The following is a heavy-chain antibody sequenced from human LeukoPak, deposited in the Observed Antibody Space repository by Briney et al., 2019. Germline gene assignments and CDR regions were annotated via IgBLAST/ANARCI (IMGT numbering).Heavy chain of an antibody. J-gene: IGHJ4*02. D-gene: IGHD3-10*01. CDR1: GFTFSSYG. CDR3: AKDFPSYGSGSYLFDY. V-gene: IGHV3-30*02. CDR2: IRYDGSNK. Sequence: PGGSLRLSCAASGFTFSSYGMHWVRQAPGKGLEWVAFIRYDGSNKYYADSVKGRFTISRDNSKNTLYLQMNSLRAEDTAVYYCAKDFPSYGSGSYLFDYWGQGTLVTVSS.